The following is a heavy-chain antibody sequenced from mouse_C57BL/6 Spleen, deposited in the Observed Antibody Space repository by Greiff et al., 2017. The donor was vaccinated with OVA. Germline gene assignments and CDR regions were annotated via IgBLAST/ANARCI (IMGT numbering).Heavy chain of an antibody. CDR2: IDPSDSYT. Sequence: QVQLKQPGAELVMPGASVKLSCKASGYTFTSYWMHWVKQRPGQGLEWIGEIDPSDSYTNYNQKFKGKSTLTVDKSSSTAYMQLSSLTSEDSAVYYCAQLGRIAYWGQGTLVTVSA. CDR1: GYTFTSYW. J-gene: IGHJ3*01. D-gene: IGHD4-1*02. V-gene: IGHV1-69*01. CDR3: AQLGRIAY.